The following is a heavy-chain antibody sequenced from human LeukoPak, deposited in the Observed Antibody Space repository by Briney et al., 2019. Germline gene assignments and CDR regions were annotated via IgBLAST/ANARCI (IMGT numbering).Heavy chain of an antibody. CDR1: GFTFSSYA. Sequence: PGGSLRLSCAASGFTFSSYAMSWVRQAPGKGLEWVSGISGSGGSTYYADSVKGRFAISRDNSTNTLFLQMNSLRAEDTAVYYCAGSFRGIYSALCIWGQGTMVTVSS. CDR2: ISGSGGST. J-gene: IGHJ3*02. D-gene: IGHD3-10*01. V-gene: IGHV3-23*01. CDR3: AGSFRGIYSALCI.